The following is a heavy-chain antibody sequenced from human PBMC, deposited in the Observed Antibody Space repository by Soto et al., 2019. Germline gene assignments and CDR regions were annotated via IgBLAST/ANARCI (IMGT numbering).Heavy chain of an antibody. V-gene: IGHV5-51*01. CDR3: ARGLQVVSYYYYGMDV. D-gene: IGHD2-15*01. CDR1: GYSFTSYW. CDR2: IYPGDSDT. Sequence: GDSLKISCKGSGYSFTSYWIGWVRQMPGKGLEWMGIIYPGDSDTRYSPSFQGQVTISADKSISTAYLQWSSLKASDTAMYYCARGLQVVSYYYYGMDVWGQGTTVTVSS. J-gene: IGHJ6*02.